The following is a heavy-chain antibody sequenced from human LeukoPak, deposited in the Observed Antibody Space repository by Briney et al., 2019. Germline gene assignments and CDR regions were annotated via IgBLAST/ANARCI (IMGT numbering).Heavy chain of an antibody. J-gene: IGHJ4*03. D-gene: IGHD1-1*01. CDR2: INHRGDT. CDR1: GESFSAYY. CDR3: ARGPTISETGYFDF. Sequence: SETLSLTCAVYGESFSAYYWSWIRQSPGKGLEWIAEINHRGDTDYNPSVKSRVTISVDTSKNQFSLKVRSLTAADTAVYYCARGPTISETGYFDFWGQGTLVTVSS. V-gene: IGHV4-34*01.